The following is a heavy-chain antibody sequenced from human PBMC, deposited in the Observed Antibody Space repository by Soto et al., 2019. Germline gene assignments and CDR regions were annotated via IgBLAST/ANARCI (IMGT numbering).Heavy chain of an antibody. D-gene: IGHD1-26*01. CDR2: INHSGST. CDR1: GGSFSGYY. CDR3: ARGTRRLLEQGRRFDP. Sequence: SETLSLTCAVYGGSFSGYYWSWIRQPPGKGLEWIGEINHSGSTNYNPSLKSRVTISVDTSKNQFSLKLSSVTAADTAVYYCARGTRRLLEQGRRFDPWGQGTLVTVSS. J-gene: IGHJ5*02. V-gene: IGHV4-34*01.